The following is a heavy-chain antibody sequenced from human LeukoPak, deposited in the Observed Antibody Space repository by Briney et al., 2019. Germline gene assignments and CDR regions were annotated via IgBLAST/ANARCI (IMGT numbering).Heavy chain of an antibody. D-gene: IGHD3-10*01. J-gene: IGHJ6*03. CDR1: GFTFSSYP. CDR3: VKFRGIQHYNYHMDV. CDR2: ISGSGGST. V-gene: IGHV3-23*01. Sequence: QPGGSLSLSCAASGFTFSSYPMTWFRQAPGKGLEWVSAISGSGGSTYYADSVKGRFTISRDNSKNTLSLQMNSLRAEDAAVYYCVKFRGIQHYNYHMDVWGKGTTVTVSS.